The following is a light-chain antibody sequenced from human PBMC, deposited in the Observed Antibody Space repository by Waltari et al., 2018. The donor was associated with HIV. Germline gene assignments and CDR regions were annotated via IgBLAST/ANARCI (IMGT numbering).Light chain of an antibody. Sequence: DIVMTQSPDSLAVSLGERATINCTSSQSALHRSNNKNYLAWYQQKPGQPPKLLVYWASTRESVVPDRFSGSGSGTDFTLTISSLQAEDVALYYCQQYYSTPYTCGQGTKLEIK. CDR3: QQYYSTPYT. V-gene: IGKV4-1*01. CDR1: QSALHRSNNKNY. CDR2: WAS. J-gene: IGKJ2*01.